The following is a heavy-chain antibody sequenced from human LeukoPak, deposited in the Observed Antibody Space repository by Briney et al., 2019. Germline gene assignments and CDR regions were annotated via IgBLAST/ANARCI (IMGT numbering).Heavy chain of an antibody. V-gene: IGHV4-59*08. Sequence: SETLSLTCSVSGGSISSYYWSWIRQPPGKGLEWIGYVYYSGSTNSNPSLLSRVTISVDTSKNQFSLQLSSVTAADTAVYYCARYMSGPGPFDYWGQGTLVTVSS. CDR2: VYYSGST. J-gene: IGHJ4*02. D-gene: IGHD6-19*01. CDR3: ARYMSGPGPFDY. CDR1: GGSISSYY.